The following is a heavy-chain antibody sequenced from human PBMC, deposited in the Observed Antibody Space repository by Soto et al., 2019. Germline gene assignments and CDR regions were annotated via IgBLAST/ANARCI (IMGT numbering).Heavy chain of an antibody. D-gene: IGHD2-15*01. J-gene: IGHJ6*02. CDR2: ISGKNGNT. V-gene: IGHV1-18*04. Sequence: QVQLVQSGVEVKKPGASVKVSCKASGYTFISHGISWVRQAPGQGLEWMGWISGKNGNTNYAQKLQGRVTLTTDTSTSTAYMELRSLRSDDTAVYYCARGSSSIVVVPDYGMDVWGQGTTVTVSS. CDR3: ARGSSSIVVVPDYGMDV. CDR1: GYTFISHG.